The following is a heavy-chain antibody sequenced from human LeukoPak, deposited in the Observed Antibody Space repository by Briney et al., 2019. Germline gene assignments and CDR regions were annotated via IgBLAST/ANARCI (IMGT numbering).Heavy chain of an antibody. J-gene: IGHJ3*02. CDR3: PRSFSSSWPDAFDI. D-gene: IGHD6-13*01. Sequence: GGSLRLSCAASGFTFSSYWMNWVRQAPGKGLEWAANIKQDGSEKYYVDSVKGRFTISRDNAKNSLYLQMNSLRAEDTAVYNCPRSFSSSWPDAFDIWGQGTMVTVSS. CDR2: IKQDGSEK. CDR1: GFTFSSYW. V-gene: IGHV3-7*01.